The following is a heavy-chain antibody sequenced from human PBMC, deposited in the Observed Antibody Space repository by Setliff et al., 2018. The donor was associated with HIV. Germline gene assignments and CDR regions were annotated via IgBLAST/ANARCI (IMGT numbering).Heavy chain of an antibody. CDR2: IFYTGSAY. CDR1: GGSISSSHSY. J-gene: IGHJ4*02. Sequence: SETLSLTCTVSGGSISSSHSYWGWIRQPPGKGLEWIGSIFYTGSAYYYNPSLKSRVTIPVDASNHQFSLRLTSVTATDTAVYYCARSPAAEGFWGQGTLVTVSS. D-gene: IGHD6-13*01. CDR3: ARSPAAEGF. V-gene: IGHV4-39*01.